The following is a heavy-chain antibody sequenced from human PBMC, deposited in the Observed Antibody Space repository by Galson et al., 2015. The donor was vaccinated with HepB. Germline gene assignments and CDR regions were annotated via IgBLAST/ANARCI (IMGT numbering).Heavy chain of an antibody. V-gene: IGHV3-53*01. Sequence: SLRLSCAASGFTVSRNYMRWVRQAPGKGLEWVSIIYSGGTTYYADSVKGRFTISRDNSKNTLYLQMNSLRAEDTAVYYCARRGKSGWYNTDWYFDLWGRGTLVTVSS. CDR2: IYSGGTT. J-gene: IGHJ2*01. CDR1: GFTVSRNY. CDR3: ARRGKSGWYNTDWYFDL. D-gene: IGHD6-19*01.